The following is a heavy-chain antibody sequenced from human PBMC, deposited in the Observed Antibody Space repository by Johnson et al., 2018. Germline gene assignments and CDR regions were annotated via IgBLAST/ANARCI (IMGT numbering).Heavy chain of an antibody. D-gene: IGHD5-18*01. CDR2: INHSGST. V-gene: IGHV4-34*01. J-gene: IGHJ6*02. CDR3: ASSGFPWAGVYRAMSNAGYYGMDV. Sequence: QVQLQQWGAGLLKPSETLSLTCAVYGGSFSGYYWSWIRQPPGKGLEWIGEINHSGSTNYNPSLKSRVTISVDKSKNQFSLKLSSVTAAATAVCYCASSGFPWAGVYRAMSNAGYYGMDVWGQGTTVTVSS. CDR1: GGSFSGYY.